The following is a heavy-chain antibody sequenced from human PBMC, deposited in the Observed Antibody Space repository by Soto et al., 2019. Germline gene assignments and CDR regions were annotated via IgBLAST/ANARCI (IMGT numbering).Heavy chain of an antibody. V-gene: IGHV1-18*01. CDR2: IKAYSGNT. Sequence: QLQLVQSGAEAKKPGASVKVSCKASGYTFPTSTISWVRQAPGQGLEWMGWIKAYSGNTNYAQKLQGRVTMTTDTSTNTAYMELRSLTTDDTAIYSCAIADYGDDDYWGQGTLVTVSS. CDR1: GYTFPTST. J-gene: IGHJ4*02. CDR3: AIADYGDDDY. D-gene: IGHD4-17*01.